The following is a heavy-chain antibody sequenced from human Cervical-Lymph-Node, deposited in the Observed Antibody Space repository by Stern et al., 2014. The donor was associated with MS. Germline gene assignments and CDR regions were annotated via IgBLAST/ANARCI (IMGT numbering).Heavy chain of an antibody. CDR2: ISGAVGST. V-gene: IGHV3-23*04. Sequence: VQLVESGGGLVQPGGSLRLSCAASGFNFNDYAMSWVRQAPGKGLECVSGISGAVGSTSYADSVKGRSTISRDNSKDTLYLQMNSLRAEDSAVYYCAKDLVYDYVWAPYSFDFWGQGTLVTVSS. CDR1: GFNFNDYA. D-gene: IGHD3-16*01. J-gene: IGHJ4*02. CDR3: AKDLVYDYVWAPYSFDF.